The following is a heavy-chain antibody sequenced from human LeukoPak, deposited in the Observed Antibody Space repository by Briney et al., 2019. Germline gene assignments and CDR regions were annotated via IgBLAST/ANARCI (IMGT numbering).Heavy chain of an antibody. Sequence: PSQTLSLTCTVSGGSISSGDYYWSWIRQPPGKGLEGIGYIYYSGSTYYNPSLKSRVTISVDTSKNQFSLKLSSVTAADTAVYYCARVVAAAGTPDYWGQGTLVTVSS. CDR2: IYYSGST. CDR3: ARVVAAAGTPDY. D-gene: IGHD6-13*01. CDR1: GGSISSGDYY. J-gene: IGHJ4*02. V-gene: IGHV4-30-4*01.